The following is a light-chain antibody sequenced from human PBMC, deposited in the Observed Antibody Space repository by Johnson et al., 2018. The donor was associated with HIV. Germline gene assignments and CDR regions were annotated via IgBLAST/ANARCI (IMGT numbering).Light chain of an antibody. CDR2: DNN. CDR1: SSNIGNNY. V-gene: IGLV1-51*01. J-gene: IGLJ1*01. Sequence: SVLTQPPSVSAAPGQTVTIPCSGNSSNIGNNYVSWYQQLPGTAPKLLIYDNNKRPSGIPDRFSGSKSGTSATLGVTGLQTGDEADYFCGTWDSSLSAYVFGTGTKVTVL. CDR3: GTWDSSLSAYV.